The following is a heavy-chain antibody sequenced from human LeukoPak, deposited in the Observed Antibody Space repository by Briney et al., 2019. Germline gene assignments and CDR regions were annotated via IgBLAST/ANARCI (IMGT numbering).Heavy chain of an antibody. J-gene: IGHJ3*02. CDR3: ARNQEYDFWSGYYEAGAFDI. V-gene: IGHV4-39*07. D-gene: IGHD3-3*01. CDR1: GGSISSSSYY. CDR2: IYYSGST. Sequence: SETLSLTCTVSGGSISSSSYYWGWIRQPPGKGLEWIGSIYYSGSTNYNPSLKSRVTISVDTSKNQFSLKLSSVTAADTAVYYCARNQEYDFWSGYYEAGAFDIWGQGTMVTVSS.